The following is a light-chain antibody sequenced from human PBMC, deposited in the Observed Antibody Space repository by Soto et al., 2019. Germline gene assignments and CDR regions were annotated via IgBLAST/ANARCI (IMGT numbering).Light chain of an antibody. CDR1: KNDIGVYDF. J-gene: IGLJ1*01. Sequence: QSVLTQPPSASWSPGQSVTISCTGTKNDIGVYDFVSWYQHHPGKAPRLIIYEVVRRPSGVPDRFSGSKSGNTASLTVSGLQAADEADYFCKSYAGSNTYVFGSGTKVTVL. V-gene: IGLV2-8*01. CDR3: KSYAGSNTYV. CDR2: EVV.